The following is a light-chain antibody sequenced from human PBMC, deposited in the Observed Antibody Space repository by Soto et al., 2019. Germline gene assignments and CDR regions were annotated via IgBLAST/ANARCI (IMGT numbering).Light chain of an antibody. V-gene: IGLV1-44*01. J-gene: IGLJ3*02. Sequence: QSVLTQPPSASATPGQTVTIPCSGRYSNIGSNFVSWYQRLPGTAPKLLIYSINQRPSGVPDRFSGSKSGTSASLTISGLQSEDEADYFCSSWDDSLDGPVFGGGTKLTVL. CDR2: SIN. CDR3: SSWDDSLDGPV. CDR1: YSNIGSNF.